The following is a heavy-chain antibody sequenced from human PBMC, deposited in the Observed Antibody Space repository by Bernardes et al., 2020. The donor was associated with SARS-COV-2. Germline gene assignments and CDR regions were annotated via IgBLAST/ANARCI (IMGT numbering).Heavy chain of an antibody. Sequence: ASVKVSCKVSGYTLTELSMHWVRQAPGKGLEWMGGFDPEDGETIYAQKFQGRVTMTEDTSTDTAYMELSSLRSEDTAVYYCATDQLYYDILTGRTYYYGMDVWGQGTTVTVSS. CDR2: FDPEDGET. D-gene: IGHD3-9*01. CDR3: ATDQLYYDILTGRTYYYGMDV. V-gene: IGHV1-24*01. J-gene: IGHJ6*02. CDR1: GYTLTELS.